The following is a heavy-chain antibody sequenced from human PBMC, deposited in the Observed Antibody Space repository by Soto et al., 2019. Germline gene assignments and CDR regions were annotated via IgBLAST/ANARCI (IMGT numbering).Heavy chain of an antibody. CDR1: GGSISSGGYY. V-gene: IGHV4-31*03. CDR3: AREGCSGGSCYEAGLWFDP. CDR2: IYYSGST. Sequence: QVQLQESGPGLVKPSQTLSLTCTVSGGSISSGGYYWSWIRQHPGKGLEWIGYIYYSGSTYYNPSLKSRVTISVDTSKNPFSLKLSSVTAADTAVYYCAREGCSGGSCYEAGLWFDPWGQGTLVTVSS. J-gene: IGHJ5*02. D-gene: IGHD2-15*01.